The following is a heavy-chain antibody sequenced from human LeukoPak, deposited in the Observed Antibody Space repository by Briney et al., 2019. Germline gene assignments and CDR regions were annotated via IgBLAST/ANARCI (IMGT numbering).Heavy chain of an antibody. D-gene: IGHD3-10*01. J-gene: IGHJ4*02. V-gene: IGHV3-23*01. Sequence: GGSLRLSCAASGFTFSSYSMNWVRQAPGKGLEWVSAISGSGGSTYYADSVKGRFTISRDNSKNTLYLQMNSLRAEDTAVYYCARASPMVRGVIYFDYWGQGTLVTVSS. CDR2: ISGSGGST. CDR3: ARASPMVRGVIYFDY. CDR1: GFTFSSYS.